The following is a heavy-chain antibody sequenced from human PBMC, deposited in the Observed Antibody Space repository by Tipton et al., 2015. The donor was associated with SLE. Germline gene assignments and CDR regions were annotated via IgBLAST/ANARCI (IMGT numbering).Heavy chain of an antibody. CDR2: INHSGST. J-gene: IGHJ2*01. D-gene: IGHD6-13*01. CDR3: ASRGAAAAPGWYFDL. V-gene: IGHV4-34*01. Sequence: TLSLTCAVYGGSFSGYYWSWFRQPPGKGLEWIGEINHSGSTNYNPSLKSRVTISVDTSKNQFSLKLSSVTAADTAVYYCASRGAAAAPGWYFDLWGRGTLVTVSS. CDR1: GGSFSGYY.